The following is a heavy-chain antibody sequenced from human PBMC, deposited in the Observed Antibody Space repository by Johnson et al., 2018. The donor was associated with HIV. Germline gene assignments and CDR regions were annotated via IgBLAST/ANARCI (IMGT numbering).Heavy chain of an antibody. Sequence: VQLVESGGGVVRPGGSLRLSCAASGFTFDDYGMSWVRQAPGKGLEWVSVIYSGGSTYYADSVKGRFTISRDNSKNTLYLQMNSLRAEDPAGYYCASDGDSSSGSQPDAFEIWGQGTMGTGSS. CDR1: GFTFDDYG. CDR3: ASDGDSSSGSQPDAFEI. CDR2: IYSGGST. J-gene: IGHJ3*02. V-gene: IGHV3-66*02. D-gene: IGHD1-26*01.